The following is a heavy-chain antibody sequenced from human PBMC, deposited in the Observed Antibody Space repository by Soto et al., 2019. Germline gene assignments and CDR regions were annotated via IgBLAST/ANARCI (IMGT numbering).Heavy chain of an antibody. CDR1: GFTLSHYW. Sequence: EVQLLESGGGLVQPGGTLTLSCAASGFTLSHYWMHWVRQSPGRGLVWVSRVNYDGTSAHYADSVKGRFTISRDNAKNTLYLPMSSLRAEDTAIYYCVRSSSGCFDHWGQGAVVTVSS. CDR2: VNYDGTSA. CDR3: VRSSSGCFDH. J-gene: IGHJ4*02. D-gene: IGHD5-18*01. V-gene: IGHV3-74*01.